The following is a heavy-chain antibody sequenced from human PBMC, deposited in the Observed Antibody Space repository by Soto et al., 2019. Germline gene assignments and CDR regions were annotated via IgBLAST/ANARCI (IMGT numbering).Heavy chain of an antibody. CDR2: ISYDGSNK. Sequence: QVQLVESGGGVVQPGRSLRLSCAASGFTFSSYGMHWVRQAPGKGLEWVAVISYDGSNKYYADSVKGRFTISRDNSKNTLSLQMNSLRAQDTAVYYCAKVTYYDSPPDYAMDVWGQGTTVPVSS. D-gene: IGHD3-22*01. J-gene: IGHJ6*02. CDR1: GFTFSSYG. CDR3: AKVTYYDSPPDYAMDV. V-gene: IGHV3-30*18.